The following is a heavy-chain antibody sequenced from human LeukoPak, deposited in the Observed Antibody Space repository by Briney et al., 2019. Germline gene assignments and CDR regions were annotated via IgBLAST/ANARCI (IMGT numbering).Heavy chain of an antibody. CDR1: ALTFSSYA. CDR2: ITGNTGNT. Sequence: PGGSLRLSCGASALTFSSYAMNWVRQAPGKEMEWVSSITGNTGNTYLAEPVKGRFTISRDNSRNTLYLQMNTLRAEDTAIYYCAKGTLGSCAGARCYPFDHWGQGALVTVSS. D-gene: IGHD2-8*02. CDR3: AKGTLGSCAGARCYPFDH. J-gene: IGHJ4*02. V-gene: IGHV3-23*01.